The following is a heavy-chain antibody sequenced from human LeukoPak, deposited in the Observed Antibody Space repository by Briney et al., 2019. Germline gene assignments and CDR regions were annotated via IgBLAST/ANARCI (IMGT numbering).Heavy chain of an antibody. Sequence: PGGSLRLSCAASGFTFSSYSMTWVRQAPGKGLEWVSSISSSSSYIYYADSVKGRFTISRDNAKNSLYLQMNSLRAEDTAVYYCARGSVAGSYYYYGMDVWGQGTTVTVSS. J-gene: IGHJ6*02. CDR2: ISSSSSYI. D-gene: IGHD6-19*01. V-gene: IGHV3-21*01. CDR1: GFTFSSYS. CDR3: ARGSVAGSYYYYGMDV.